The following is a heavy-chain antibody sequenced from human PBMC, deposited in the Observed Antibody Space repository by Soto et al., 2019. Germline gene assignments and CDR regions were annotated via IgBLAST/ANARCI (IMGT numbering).Heavy chain of an antibody. V-gene: IGHV3-23*01. CDR1: RFTFKSYA. CDR3: AKDREYSSGWYALNYYGMDV. D-gene: IGHD6-19*01. Sequence: LRLFYAASRFTFKSYAMSWFRQAPGKGLEWVSAISGSGGSTYYADSVKGRFTISRDNSKNTLYLQMNSLRAEDTAVYYCAKDREYSSGWYALNYYGMDVWGQGTTVTVSS. J-gene: IGHJ6*02. CDR2: ISGSGGST.